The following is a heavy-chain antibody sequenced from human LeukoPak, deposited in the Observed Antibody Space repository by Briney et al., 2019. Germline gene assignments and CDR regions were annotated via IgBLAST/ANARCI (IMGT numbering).Heavy chain of an antibody. V-gene: IGHV1-69*04. CDR2: IIPILGIA. Sequence: ASVKVSCKASGGTFSSYAINWVRQAPGQGLEWMGRIIPILGIANYAQKFQGRVTITADKSTSTAYMELSSLRSEDTAVYYCARDLSYSSSSEHNWFDPWGQGTLVTVSS. D-gene: IGHD6-6*01. CDR3: ARDLSYSSSSEHNWFDP. J-gene: IGHJ5*02. CDR1: GGTFSSYA.